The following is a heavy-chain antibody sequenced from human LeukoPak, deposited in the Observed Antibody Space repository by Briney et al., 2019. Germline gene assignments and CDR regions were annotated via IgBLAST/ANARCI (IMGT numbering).Heavy chain of an antibody. V-gene: IGHV3-23*01. CDR3: AKGLYYFYYMDV. J-gene: IGHJ6*03. Sequence: VRGRFTISRDNSMNTLYLQMNSLRAEDTAVYYCAKGLYYFYYMDVCGIGTAVTISS.